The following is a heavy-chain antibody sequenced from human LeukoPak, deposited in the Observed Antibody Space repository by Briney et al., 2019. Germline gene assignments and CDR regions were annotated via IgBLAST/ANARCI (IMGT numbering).Heavy chain of an antibody. CDR2: IYYSGST. D-gene: IGHD3-3*01. J-gene: IGHJ4*02. CDR1: GGSISSGGYS. V-gene: IGHV4-30-4*07. CDR3: ARALDYDFWSGSIFPPIYFDY. Sequence: SETLSLTCAVSGGSISSGGYSWSWIRQPPGKGLEWIGYIYYSGSTYYNPSLKGRVTISVDTSKNQFSLKLSSVTAADTAVYCCARALDYDFWSGSIFPPIYFDYWGQGTLVTVSS.